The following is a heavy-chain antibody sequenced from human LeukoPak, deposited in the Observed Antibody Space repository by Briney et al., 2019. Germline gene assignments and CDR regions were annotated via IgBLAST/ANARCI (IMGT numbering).Heavy chain of an antibody. D-gene: IGHD3-3*01. V-gene: IGHV4-38-2*01. CDR1: GYSISSGCY. Sequence: PSETLSLTCAVSGYSISSGCYWGWIRQPPGKGLEWIGSIYHSGSTYYNPSLKSRVTISVDTSKNQFSLKLSSVTAADTAVYYCASPLGSAYYDFWSGYFHAFDIWGQGTMVTVSS. CDR2: IYHSGST. J-gene: IGHJ3*02. CDR3: ASPLGSAYYDFWSGYFHAFDI.